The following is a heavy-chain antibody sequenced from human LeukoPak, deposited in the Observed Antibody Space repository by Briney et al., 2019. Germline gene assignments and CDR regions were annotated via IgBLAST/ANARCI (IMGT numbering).Heavy chain of an antibody. CDR1: GYTFTSYA. D-gene: IGHD2-8*01. J-gene: IGHJ4*02. CDR2: INARNGNT. V-gene: IGHV1-3*01. Sequence: GASVKVSCKASGYTFTSYAMHWVRQAPGQRLEWMGWINARNGNTKYSQKFQGRVTITRDTSADTAYMELSSLRSEDTAVYYCARLKYCTNGVCYAGFDYWGQGTLVTVSS. CDR3: ARLKYCTNGVCYAGFDY.